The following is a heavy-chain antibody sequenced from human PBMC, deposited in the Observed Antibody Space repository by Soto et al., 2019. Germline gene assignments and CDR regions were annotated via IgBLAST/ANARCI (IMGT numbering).Heavy chain of an antibody. J-gene: IGHJ3*02. D-gene: IGHD3-3*01. V-gene: IGHV1-69*02. Sequence: ASVKVSCKASGGTFSSYSISWVRQSPGQGLEWMGRIIPILGIANYAQKFQGRVTITADKSTSTAYMELSSLRSEDTAVYYCARPVTFWSGYYGRQDAFDIWGQGTMVTVSS. CDR3: ARPVTFWSGYYGRQDAFDI. CDR1: GGTFSSYS. CDR2: IIPILGIA.